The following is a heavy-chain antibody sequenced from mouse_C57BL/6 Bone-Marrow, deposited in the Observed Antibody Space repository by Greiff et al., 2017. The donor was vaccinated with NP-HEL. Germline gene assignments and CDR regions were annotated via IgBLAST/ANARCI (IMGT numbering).Heavy chain of an antibody. V-gene: IGHV1-64*01. CDR2: IHPNSGST. J-gene: IGHJ2*01. D-gene: IGHD1-1*01. Sequence: QVQLQQPGAELVKPGASVKLSCKASGYTFTSYWMHWVKQRPGQGLEWIGMIHPNSGSTNYNEKFKSKATLTVDKSSSTAYMQLSSLTSEDSAVYDCARSLIYYYGSSGYWGQGTTLTVSS. CDR3: ARSLIYYYGSSGY. CDR1: GYTFTSYW.